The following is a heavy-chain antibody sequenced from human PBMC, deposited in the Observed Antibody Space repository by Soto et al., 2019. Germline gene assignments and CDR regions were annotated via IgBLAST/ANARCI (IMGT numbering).Heavy chain of an antibody. CDR2: TSYDGSNN. D-gene: IGHD3-16*01. CDR3: ARWGTTGGLDV. J-gene: IGHJ4*02. Sequence: QVQLVESGGGVVQPGTSLRLSCVGSGFTFRSYVIQWVRQAPGKGLEWVALTSYDGSNNLYGDSVKGRFTISRHNSRNTVELQMDSLRFEDTALYYCARWGTTGGLDVWGQGTLVSVSS. V-gene: IGHV3-33*05. CDR1: GFTFRSYV.